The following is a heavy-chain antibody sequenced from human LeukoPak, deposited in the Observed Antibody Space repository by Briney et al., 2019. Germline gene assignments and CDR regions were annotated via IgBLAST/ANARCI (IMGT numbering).Heavy chain of an antibody. V-gene: IGHV3-7*05. Sequence: GGSLRLSCAASGFTFSSYWMSWVRQAPGKGLEWAANISEDGSEKYYVDSVKGRFTMSRDNAKNSLYLQMNSLRGEDTAVYYCARGGRYWPYWGQGTLVTVSS. D-gene: IGHD1-26*01. CDR3: ARGGRYWPY. CDR1: GFTFSSYW. J-gene: IGHJ4*02. CDR2: ISEDGSEK.